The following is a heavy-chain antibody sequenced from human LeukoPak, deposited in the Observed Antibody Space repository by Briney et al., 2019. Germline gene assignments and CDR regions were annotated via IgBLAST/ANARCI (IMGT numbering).Heavy chain of an antibody. J-gene: IGHJ6*03. V-gene: IGHV4-39*02. CDR1: GVSISSYTYH. CDR2: ISHSGSS. D-gene: IGHD3-22*01. CDR3: TREFSSAWTSYYLDV. Sequence: PSETLSLTCNVSGVSISSYTYHWGWIRQPPGKGLEWIASISHSGSSYFNPSLKSRVTISVDTSKNEFSLKVRSYIAANTAHYYCTREFSSAWTSYYLDVWGTGTTVIVSS.